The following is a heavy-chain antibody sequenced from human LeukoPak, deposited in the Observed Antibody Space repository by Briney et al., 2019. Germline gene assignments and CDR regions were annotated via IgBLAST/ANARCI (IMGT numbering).Heavy chain of an antibody. V-gene: IGHV4-34*01. Sequence: SETLFLTCAVSGGPFSGYFWSWIRQSSGKGLEWIGEIHNSGTTNYNPSLNSRVTISEDTSKNQFYLNLSSVTAADTAVYYCARRYYYNLGSFPFDFWGQGTLVSVS. J-gene: IGHJ4*02. CDR3: ARRYYYNLGSFPFDF. D-gene: IGHD3-10*01. CDR2: IHNSGTT. CDR1: GGPFSGYF.